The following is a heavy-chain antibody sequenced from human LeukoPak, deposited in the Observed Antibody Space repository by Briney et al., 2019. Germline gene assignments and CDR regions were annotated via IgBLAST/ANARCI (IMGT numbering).Heavy chain of an antibody. CDR2: ISSNGGST. CDR3: ARKAAAFHGLDV. CDR1: GFIFGSYA. Sequence: GGSLRLSCAASGFIFGSYAMHWVRQAPGKGLECVSAISSNGGSTYYANSVKGRFAISRDNSKNTLFLQMGSLRAEDMAVYYCARKAAAFHGLDVWGQGTTVTVSS. J-gene: IGHJ6*02. V-gene: IGHV3-64*01. D-gene: IGHD6-13*01.